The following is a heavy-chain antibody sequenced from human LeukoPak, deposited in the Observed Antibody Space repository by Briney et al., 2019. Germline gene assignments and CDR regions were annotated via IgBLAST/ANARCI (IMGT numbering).Heavy chain of an antibody. CDR2: IYTSGST. D-gene: IGHD4-17*01. V-gene: IGHV4-61*02. CDR1: GGSISSGSYY. Sequence: SQTLSLTCTVSGGSISSGSYYWSWIRQPAGKGLEWIGRIYTSGSTNYNPSLKGRVTISVDTSKNQFSLKLSSVTAADTAVYYCARSRYGVLDYWGQGTLVTVSS. J-gene: IGHJ4*02. CDR3: ARSRYGVLDY.